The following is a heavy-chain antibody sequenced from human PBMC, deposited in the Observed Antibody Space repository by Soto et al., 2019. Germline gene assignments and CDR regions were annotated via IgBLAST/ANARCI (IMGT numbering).Heavy chain of an antibody. CDR1: GGSFSGYY. V-gene: IGHV4-34*01. Sequence: SDTLSLTCAVYGGSFSGYYWSWIRQPPGKGLEWIGEINHSGSTNYNPSLKSRVTISVDTSKNQFSLKLSSVTAADTAVYYCAREYVDIRNWFDPWGQGTLVTVSS. CDR3: AREYVDIRNWFDP. CDR2: INHSGST. D-gene: IGHD5-12*01. J-gene: IGHJ5*02.